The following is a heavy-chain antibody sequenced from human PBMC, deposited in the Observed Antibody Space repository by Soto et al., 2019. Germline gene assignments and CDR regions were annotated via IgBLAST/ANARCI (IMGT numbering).Heavy chain of an antibody. CDR1: GYSFTDFY. Sequence: QVHLVQSGAEVRKPGASVRVSCKASGYSFTDFYIFWVRQAPGQGPEWMAWVNPNSGGSKSAEKFQGRVSLTTDTPTTTSYMDLKNLTSDDTGVYFCARGPLTGVDLWGQGTLVIVSS. D-gene: IGHD7-27*01. CDR3: ARGPLTGVDL. J-gene: IGHJ4*02. CDR2: VNPNSGGS. V-gene: IGHV1-2*02.